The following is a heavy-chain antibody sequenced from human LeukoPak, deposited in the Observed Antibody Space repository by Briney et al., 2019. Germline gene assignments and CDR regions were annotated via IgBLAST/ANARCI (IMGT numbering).Heavy chain of an antibody. CDR2: IYSGGST. D-gene: IGHD3-9*01. J-gene: IGHJ3*02. Sequence: GWSLRLSCAASGFTVSSNYMSWVRQPPGKGLEWVSVIYSGGSTYYADSVKGRFTISRDNSKNTPYLQMNSLRAEDTAVYYCARDNPGKLRYFDWPYVRSAFDIWGQGTMVTVSS. V-gene: IGHV3-66*01. CDR3: ARDNPGKLRYFDWPYVRSAFDI. CDR1: GFTVSSNY.